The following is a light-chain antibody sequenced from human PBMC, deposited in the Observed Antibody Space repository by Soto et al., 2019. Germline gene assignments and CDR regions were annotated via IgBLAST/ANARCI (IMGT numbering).Light chain of an antibody. J-gene: IGLJ1*01. CDR2: EVS. CDR3: SSYTTRTTLYV. CDR1: SSDVGSYNY. V-gene: IGLV2-14*01. Sequence: QSVLTQPASVSGSPGQSITISCTGTSSDVGSYNYVSWYQLHPGKVPKLMIYEVSNRPSGVSNRFSGSKSGDTASLTISGLQAEDEADYYCSSYTTRTTLYVFGTGTKVTVL.